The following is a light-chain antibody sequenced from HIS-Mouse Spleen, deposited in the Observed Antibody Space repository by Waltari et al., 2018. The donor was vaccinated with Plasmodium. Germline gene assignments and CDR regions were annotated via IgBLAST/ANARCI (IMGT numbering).Light chain of an antibody. J-gene: IGLJ3*02. CDR1: ALPKKY. V-gene: IGLV3-10*01. Sequence: SYELTQPPSVSVSPGQTARITCSGDALPKKYAYWYQQKSGQAPVLVIYEESKRPGGIPERFSGSSSGTMATLTISGAQVEDEADYYCYSTDSSGNHRVFGGGTKLTVL. CDR2: EES. CDR3: YSTDSSGNHRV.